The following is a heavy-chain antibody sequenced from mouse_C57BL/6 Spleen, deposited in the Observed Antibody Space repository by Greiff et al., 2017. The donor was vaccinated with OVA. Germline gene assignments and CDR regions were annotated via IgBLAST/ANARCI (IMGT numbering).Heavy chain of an antibody. CDR3: ARKGAVVATYVYFDV. CDR1: GYTFTSYW. V-gene: IGHV1-50*01. D-gene: IGHD1-1*01. Sequence: QVQLQQPGAELVKPGASVKLSCKASGYTFTSYWMQWVKQRPGQGLEWIGEIDPSDSYTYYNQKFKGKATLTVDTSTSTAYMQLNSLTSEDSAVYYCARKGAVVATYVYFDVWGTGTTVTVSS. CDR2: IDPSDSYT. J-gene: IGHJ1*03.